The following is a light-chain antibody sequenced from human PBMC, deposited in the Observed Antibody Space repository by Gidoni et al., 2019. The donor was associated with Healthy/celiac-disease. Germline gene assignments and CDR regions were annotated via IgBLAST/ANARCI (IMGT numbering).Light chain of an antibody. J-gene: IGKJ2*01. V-gene: IGKV3-20*01. Sequence: ELVLSHFPGTLSLAPGESATLSCRASQSVSSSYLAWYQQKPGQAPRLLIYGASSRATGIPDRFSGSGSGTDFTLTISRLEPEDFAVYYCQQYGSSQTFGQGTKLEIK. CDR1: QSVSSSY. CDR2: GAS. CDR3: QQYGSSQT.